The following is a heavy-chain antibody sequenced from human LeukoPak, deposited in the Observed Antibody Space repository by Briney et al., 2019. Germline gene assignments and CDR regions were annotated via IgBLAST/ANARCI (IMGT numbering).Heavy chain of an antibody. CDR1: GGSISSTNYN. CDR3: LRGTLAGRNPYS. CDR2: ISYSGGT. D-gene: IGHD6-13*01. J-gene: IGHJ5*01. V-gene: IGHV4-39*07. Sequence: PSETLSLTCTVSGGSISSTNYNWVWIRQPPGKELEWIGSISYSGGTYYNPSLKSRVTISVNTSKNQFSLKLSSVTAADTAVFYCLRGTLAGRNPYSWGHGTLGTVSS.